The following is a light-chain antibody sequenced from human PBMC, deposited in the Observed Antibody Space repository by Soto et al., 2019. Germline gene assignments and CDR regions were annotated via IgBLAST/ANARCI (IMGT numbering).Light chain of an antibody. CDR1: QSLYSN. Sequence: DIVMTQSPATLSVSPGERATLSCRASQSLYSNLAWYQQKPGQAPRLLIYGASTRATGIPARFSGSGSGTEYPLTISSLQSEDFAIYYCQQYSDWPTTFGQGTKVDIK. V-gene: IGKV3-15*01. CDR2: GAS. CDR3: QQYSDWPTT. J-gene: IGKJ1*01.